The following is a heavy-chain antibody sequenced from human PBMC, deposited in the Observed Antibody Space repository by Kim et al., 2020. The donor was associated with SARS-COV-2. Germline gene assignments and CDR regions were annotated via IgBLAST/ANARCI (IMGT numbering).Heavy chain of an antibody. V-gene: IGHV1-2*02. D-gene: IGHD3-22*01. CDR1: GYTFTGYY. Sequence: ASVKVSCKASGYTFTGYYMHWVRQAPGQGLEWMGWINPNSGGTNYAQKFQGRVTMNRDTSISTAYMALSSLRSDDTAVYYCARRASITMIVVVYNWFDPWGQGNRVTVSS. J-gene: IGHJ5*02. CDR2: INPNSGGT. CDR3: ARRASITMIVVVYNWFDP.